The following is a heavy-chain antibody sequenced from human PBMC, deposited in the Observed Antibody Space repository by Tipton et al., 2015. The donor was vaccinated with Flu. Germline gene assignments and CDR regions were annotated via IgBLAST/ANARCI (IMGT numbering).Heavy chain of an antibody. D-gene: IGHD2-2*01. CDR3: VSGPSNIYYYYYYMDV. CDR2: ISITNIYI. V-gene: IGHV3-21*01. J-gene: IGHJ6*03. CDR1: GFTFTSFA. Sequence: SLRLSCAASGFTFTSFAMNWVRQSPGKGLEWVSSISITNIYIYYADSVKGRFTISRDNAKNSLYLQMNSLRAEDTAVYYCVSGPSNIYYYYYYMDVWGKGTPVTVSS.